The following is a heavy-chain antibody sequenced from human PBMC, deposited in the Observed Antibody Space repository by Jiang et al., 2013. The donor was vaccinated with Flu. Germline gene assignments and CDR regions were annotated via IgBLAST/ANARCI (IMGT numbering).Heavy chain of an antibody. J-gene: IGHJ4*02. CDR2: IYPGNSDT. D-gene: IGHD1-26*01. CDR3: ARHRVGATYGDYDY. V-gene: IGHV5-51*01. Sequence: GAEVKKPGESLKISCKGSGYSFTNHWIGWVRQMPGKGLEWMAIIYPGNSDTRYSPSFQGQVTISADKSISTAYLQWSSLKASDTAIYYCARHRVGATYGDYDYWGQGTLVTVSS. CDR1: GYSFTNHW.